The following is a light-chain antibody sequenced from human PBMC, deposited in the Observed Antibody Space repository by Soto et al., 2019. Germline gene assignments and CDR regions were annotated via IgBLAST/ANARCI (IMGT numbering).Light chain of an antibody. CDR3: QQYRINWT. Sequence: DIQMTLSPSTLSASVGDRVTITCRASQSIDTWLAWYQQKPGKVPEVLLYKASHLKDGVPSRFSGSGFGTEFTLTISSLQPDDFATYYCQQYRINWTFGQGTKLEIE. CDR2: KAS. V-gene: IGKV1-5*03. J-gene: IGKJ1*01. CDR1: QSIDTW.